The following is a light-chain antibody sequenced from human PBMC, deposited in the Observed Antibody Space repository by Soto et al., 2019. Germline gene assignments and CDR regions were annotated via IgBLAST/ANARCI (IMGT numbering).Light chain of an antibody. CDR1: QCVATS. Sequence: EIVLTQSPATLSLSPGERATLSSRASQCVATSLAWYHHKPGQTPRLVIYDASNRATGIPARFSGSGSGTDFTLNLNSLEPEAFAVYYCQQRSNWPPFTFGPGTKVDI. J-gene: IGKJ3*01. CDR2: DAS. CDR3: QQRSNWPPFT. V-gene: IGKV3-11*01.